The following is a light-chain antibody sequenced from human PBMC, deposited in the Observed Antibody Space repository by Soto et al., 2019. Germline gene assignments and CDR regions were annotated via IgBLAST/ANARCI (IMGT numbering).Light chain of an antibody. J-gene: IGKJ1*01. Sequence: EIVMTQSPATLSVSPGERATLSCRASQSVSSNLGWYQQKPGQAPRLPIYGASTRATGIPARFSGSGSGTEFTLTISSLQSEDFAVYYCQQYNNWPRTVGQGTKVEI. CDR2: GAS. V-gene: IGKV3-15*01. CDR3: QQYNNWPRT. CDR1: QSVSSN.